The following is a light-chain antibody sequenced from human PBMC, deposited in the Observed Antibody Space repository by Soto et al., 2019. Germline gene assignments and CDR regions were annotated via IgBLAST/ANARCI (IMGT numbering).Light chain of an antibody. J-gene: IGKJ4*01. CDR2: AAT. V-gene: IGKV1-39*01. CDR3: QQSYSSFLS. Sequence: DIPMSQSPSSLSASVGDTVSFTCRASQNINNYVNWYQMKPGKPPKLLLYAATRLQRGVPSRFRGSGSGTDFTLTITGLQVEDFATYYCQQSYSSFLSFGGGTKVE. CDR1: QNINNY.